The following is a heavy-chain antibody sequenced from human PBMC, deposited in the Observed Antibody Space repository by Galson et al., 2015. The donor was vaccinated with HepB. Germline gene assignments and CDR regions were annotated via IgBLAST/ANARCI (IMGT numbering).Heavy chain of an antibody. Sequence: SLRLSCAASGFTFSVYNMNWVRQAPGKGLERVSSISSSGASIHYADSVRGRFTISRDNAMNSMYLQMNSLRAEDTAVYFCGNDPQHYRAVDYWGQGTLVTVSS. V-gene: IGHV3-21*01. CDR3: GNDPQHYRAVDY. CDR2: ISSSGASI. D-gene: IGHD4-11*01. CDR1: GFTFSVYN. J-gene: IGHJ4*02.